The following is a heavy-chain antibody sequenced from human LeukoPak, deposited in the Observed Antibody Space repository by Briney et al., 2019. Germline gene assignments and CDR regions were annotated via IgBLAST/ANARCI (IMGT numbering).Heavy chain of an antibody. D-gene: IGHD3-3*01. J-gene: IGHJ3*02. CDR3: AKTTHYDFWSDDAFDI. CDR1: GFTFSSYA. Sequence: PGGSLRLSCAASGFTFSSYAMSWVRQAPGKGLEWVSAISGSGGSTYYADSVKGRFTISRDNSKNTLYLQMNSLRAEHTDVYYCAKTTHYDFWSDDAFDIWGQGTMATVSS. V-gene: IGHV3-23*01. CDR2: ISGSGGST.